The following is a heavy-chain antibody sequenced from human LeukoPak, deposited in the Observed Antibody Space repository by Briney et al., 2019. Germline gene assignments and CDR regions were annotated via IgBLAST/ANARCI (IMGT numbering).Heavy chain of an antibody. Sequence: GGSLRLSCAVSGFTFSSYEMNWVRQAPGKGLEWVSYISSSGNAIYYADSVKGRFTISRDNAKNSLYLQMNSLRAEDTAVYCCARRRYSGSSQHFDYWGQGTLVTVSS. CDR2: ISSSGNAI. D-gene: IGHD1-26*01. V-gene: IGHV3-48*03. J-gene: IGHJ4*02. CDR3: ARRRYSGSSQHFDY. CDR1: GFTFSSYE.